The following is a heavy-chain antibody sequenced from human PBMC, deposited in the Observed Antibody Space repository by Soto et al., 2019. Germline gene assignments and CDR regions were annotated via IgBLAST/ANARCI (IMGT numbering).Heavy chain of an antibody. V-gene: IGHV3-21*01. CDR3: SRTSITVGFGMDV. CDR1: GFTFNTYS. D-gene: IGHD4-4*01. J-gene: IGHJ6*02. CDR2: ISSGSNNI. Sequence: EMQLVESGGGLVQPGGSLRLSCSASGFTFNTYSLNWVRQAPGKGLEWVSSISSGSNNIYYRDSVKGRFTISRDNGKTTLFLQMNSLRYEDTAIYYCSRTSITVGFGMDVWGQGTTVTVSS.